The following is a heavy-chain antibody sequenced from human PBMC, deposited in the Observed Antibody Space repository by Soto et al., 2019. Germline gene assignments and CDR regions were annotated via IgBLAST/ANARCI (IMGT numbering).Heavy chain of an antibody. J-gene: IGHJ4*02. CDR2: IKQDGSEN. V-gene: IGHV3-7*01. D-gene: IGHD6-19*01. Sequence: EVQLVESGGGLVQPGGSLRLSCAASGFTFSSYWMSWVRQAPGTGLEWVANIKQDGSENYYVDSVKGRFTISRDNAKNTMYLQMNSLRAEDTAVYYCARVVIAVAVYYFDYWGQGTLVTVSS. CDR3: ARVVIAVAVYYFDY. CDR1: GFTFSSYW.